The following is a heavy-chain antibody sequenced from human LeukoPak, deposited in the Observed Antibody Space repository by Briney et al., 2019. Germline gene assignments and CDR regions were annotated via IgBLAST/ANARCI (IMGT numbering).Heavy chain of an antibody. Sequence: SETLSLTCSVSGYSISSGYYWGWVRQPPGKGLEWIGEINHSGSTNYNPSLKSRVTTSVDTSKNQFSLKLSSVTAADTAVYYCARRRGGWFGELLRRYHFDYWGQGTLVTVSS. CDR2: INHSGST. J-gene: IGHJ4*02. V-gene: IGHV4-38-2*02. CDR3: ARRRGGWFGELLRRYHFDY. D-gene: IGHD3-10*01. CDR1: GYSISSGYY.